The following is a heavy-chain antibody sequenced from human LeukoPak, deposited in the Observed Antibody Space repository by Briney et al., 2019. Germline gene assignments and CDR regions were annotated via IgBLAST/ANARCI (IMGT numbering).Heavy chain of an antibody. V-gene: IGHV4-38-2*01. CDR2: IYHSGST. D-gene: IGHD3-22*01. CDR1: GYFISSGYY. J-gene: IGHJ4*02. CDR3: AGRYYYDSSRLYDY. Sequence: PSETLSLTCAVSGYFISSGYYWGWIRQPPGKEVEWIGSIYHSGSTYYNPSLKSRVTISVDTSKNQFSLKLSSVTAADTAVYYCAGRYYYDSSRLYDYWGQGTLVTVSS.